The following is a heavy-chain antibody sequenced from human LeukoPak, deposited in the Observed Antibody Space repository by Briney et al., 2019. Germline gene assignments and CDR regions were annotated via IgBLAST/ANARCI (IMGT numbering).Heavy chain of an antibody. Sequence: GGSLRLSGPPSELGAGGYWMHWVRQGPGMGRVWVSRINSDGSSISYADSVKGRFSISRDNAKNTLYLQMNSLRAEDTAVYYCTRGASGYGNFDYWGQGTLVTVSS. J-gene: IGHJ4*02. V-gene: IGHV3-74*01. CDR1: ELGAGGYW. CDR3: TRGASGYGNFDY. D-gene: IGHD5-12*01. CDR2: INSDGSSI.